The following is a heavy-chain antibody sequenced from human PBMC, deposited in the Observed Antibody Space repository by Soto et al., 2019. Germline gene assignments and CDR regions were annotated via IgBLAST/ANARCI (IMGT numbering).Heavy chain of an antibody. V-gene: IGHV4-30-2*01. CDR1: GGSVNSGGYS. Sequence: QVQLQESGSRLVRPSQTVSLTCSVSGGSVNSGGYSWSWIRQPPGKGLEWIAFISPSGSPAYNPSLKSRGTISVDRSTNQISLELSSVTAADTAVYYCTRGVLAWGPGTRVTVSS. J-gene: IGHJ5*02. CDR3: TRGVLA. CDR2: ISPSGSP. D-gene: IGHD2-8*01.